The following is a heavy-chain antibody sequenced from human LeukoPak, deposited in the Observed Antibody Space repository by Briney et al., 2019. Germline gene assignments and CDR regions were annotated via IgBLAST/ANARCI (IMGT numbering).Heavy chain of an antibody. J-gene: IGHJ4*02. D-gene: IGHD3-10*01. V-gene: IGHV4-39*01. CDR1: GITFRTSSFN. CDR3: ARPRGQGGSGTFFDY. CDR2: IYYSGST. Sequence: GSLRLSCTVSGITFRTSSFNWVRQVPGKGLEWIGSIYYSGSTYYNPSLKSRVTISVDTSKNQFSLKLSSVTAADTAVYYCARPRGQGGSGTFFDYWGQGTLVTVSS.